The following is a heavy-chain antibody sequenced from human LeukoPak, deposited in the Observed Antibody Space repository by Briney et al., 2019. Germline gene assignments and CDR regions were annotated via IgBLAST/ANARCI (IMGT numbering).Heavy chain of an antibody. Sequence: GGSLRLSCAASGFTFSSYAMPWVRQAPGKGLEWVADISYDGSNKNYADSVKGRFTISRDTSKNTLYLQMNSLRAEDTAVYYCAKGMTTVTIDAFDIWGQGTMVTVSS. V-gene: IGHV3-30-3*01. D-gene: IGHD4-17*01. J-gene: IGHJ3*02. CDR1: GFTFSSYA. CDR2: ISYDGSNK. CDR3: AKGMTTVTIDAFDI.